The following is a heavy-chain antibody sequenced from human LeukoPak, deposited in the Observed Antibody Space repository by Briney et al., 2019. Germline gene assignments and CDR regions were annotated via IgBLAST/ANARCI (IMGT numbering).Heavy chain of an antibody. V-gene: IGHV4-59*01. CDR2: IYYSGST. CDR1: GGSISSYY. CDR3: ARDRGNGYNLWDY. D-gene: IGHD5-24*01. Sequence: SETLSLTCTVSGGSISSYYWSWIRQRPGKGLEWIGYIYYSGSTNYNPSLKSRVTISVDTSKNQFSLKLSSVTAADTAVYYCARDRGNGYNLWDYWGQGTLVTVSS. J-gene: IGHJ4*02.